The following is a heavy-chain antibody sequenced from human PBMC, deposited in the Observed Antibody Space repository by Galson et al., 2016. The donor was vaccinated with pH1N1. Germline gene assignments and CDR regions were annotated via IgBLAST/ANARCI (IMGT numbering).Heavy chain of an antibody. Sequence: SLRLSCAASGFTFSTYAMSWVRQAPGEGLDWVSTISNSGDRTYYADSVKGRFTISRDNSNDMSYLQMNSLRADDTAVYYCVKDRGASFGDIWGQGTTVIVSS. CDR2: ISNSGDRT. D-gene: IGHD3-3*01. V-gene: IGHV3-23*01. J-gene: IGHJ6*02. CDR1: GFTFSTYA. CDR3: VKDRGASFGDI.